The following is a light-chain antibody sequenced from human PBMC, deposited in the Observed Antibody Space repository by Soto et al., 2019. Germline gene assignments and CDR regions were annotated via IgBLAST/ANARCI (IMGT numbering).Light chain of an antibody. CDR1: QSVSSN. CDR2: GAS. CDR3: QQYNNWPRT. J-gene: IGKJ1*01. Sequence: EIVMTQSPATLSVSPGERATLSCRASQSVSSNLAWYQQKPGQAPRLLIYGASTRATAIPARFSGSGSGTEFTLTISSLQSEDLAVYYCQQYNNWPRTFGQGTKVEIK. V-gene: IGKV3-15*01.